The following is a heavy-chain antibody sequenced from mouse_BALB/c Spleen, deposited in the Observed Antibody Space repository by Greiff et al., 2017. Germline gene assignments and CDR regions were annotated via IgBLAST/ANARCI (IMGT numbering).Heavy chain of an antibody. V-gene: IGHV1S81*02. CDR3: TIPLYDGYYYLFAY. Sequence: QVQLQQSGAELVKPGASVTLSCKASGYTFTSYYMYWVKQRPGQGLEWIGEINPSNGGTNFNEKFKSKATLTVDKSSSTAYMQLSSLTSEDSAVYYCTIPLYDGYYYLFAYWGQGTLVTVSA. J-gene: IGHJ3*01. CDR1: GYTFTSYY. CDR2: INPSNGGT. D-gene: IGHD2-3*01.